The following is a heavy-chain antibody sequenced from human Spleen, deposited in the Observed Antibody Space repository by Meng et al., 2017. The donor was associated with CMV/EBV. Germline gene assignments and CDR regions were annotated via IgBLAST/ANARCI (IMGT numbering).Heavy chain of an antibody. CDR2: IRSKAYGGTT. CDR1: GFTFGDYA. V-gene: IGHV3-49*04. CDR3: TRGRTAVYYYYGMDV. Sequence: GESLKIFCTASGFTFGDYAMSWVRQAPGKGLEWVGFIRSKAYGGTTEYAASVKGRFTISRDDSKSIAYLQMNSLKTEDTAVYYCTRGRTAVYYYYGMDVWGQGTTVTVSS. J-gene: IGHJ6*02.